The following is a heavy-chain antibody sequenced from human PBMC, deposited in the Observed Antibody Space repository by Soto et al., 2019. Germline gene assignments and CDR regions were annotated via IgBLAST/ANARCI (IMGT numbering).Heavy chain of an antibody. J-gene: IGHJ3*02. Sequence: PGGSLRLSCAASGFTFSSYAMSWVRQAPGKGLEWVSAISGSGGSTYYADSVKGRFTISRDNSKNTLYLQMNSLRAEDTAVYYCAKDIPLEYYYDSSGYYTDAFDIWGQGTMVTVSS. CDR2: ISGSGGST. CDR1: GFTFSSYA. D-gene: IGHD3-22*01. V-gene: IGHV3-23*01. CDR3: AKDIPLEYYYDSSGYYTDAFDI.